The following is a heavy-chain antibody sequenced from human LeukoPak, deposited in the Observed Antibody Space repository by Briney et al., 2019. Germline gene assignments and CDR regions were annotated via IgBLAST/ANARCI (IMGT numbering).Heavy chain of an antibody. D-gene: IGHD6-13*01. CDR2: ISWNSGSK. J-gene: IGHJ4*02. CDR1: GFSFDDCA. V-gene: IGHV3-9*01. CDR3: AKDREEYSSSWYGFDY. Sequence: GGSLRLSCAASGFSFDDCAMHWVRQAPGKGLEWVSGISWNSGSKGYADSVKGRFTISRDNAKNSLYLQMNSLRAEDTALYYCAKDREEYSSSWYGFDYWGQGTLVTVSS.